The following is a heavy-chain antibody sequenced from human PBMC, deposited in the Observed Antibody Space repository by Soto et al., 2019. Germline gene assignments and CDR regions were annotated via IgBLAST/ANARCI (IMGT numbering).Heavy chain of an antibody. CDR3: VKDGSPVAGTFFDD. Sequence: EVQLLESGGGLVQPGGSLRLSCAASGFTFRTYAMNWVRQAPGKGLEWVSAISGSGGRTDYADSVKGHFTISRDNSKNTLYLQMSSLRAEDTAVYYCVKDGSPVAGTFFDDWGQGTLVTVSS. CDR1: GFTFRTYA. V-gene: IGHV3-23*01. J-gene: IGHJ4*02. D-gene: IGHD6-19*01. CDR2: ISGSGGRT.